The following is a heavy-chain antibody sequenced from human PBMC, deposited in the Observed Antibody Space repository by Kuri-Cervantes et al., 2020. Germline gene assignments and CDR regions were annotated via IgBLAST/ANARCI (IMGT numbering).Heavy chain of an antibody. CDR3: ARDREGLLPRYYYYGMDV. V-gene: IGHV1-18*01. Sequence: ASVKVSCKASGYTFTSYGISWVRQAPGQGLEWMGWISAYNGNINYAQKLQGRVTMTTDTSTSTAYMELRSLRSDDTAVYYCARDREGLLPRYYYYGMDVWGQGTTVTVSS. J-gene: IGHJ6*02. CDR2: ISAYNGNI. D-gene: IGHD3-22*01. CDR1: GYTFTSYG.